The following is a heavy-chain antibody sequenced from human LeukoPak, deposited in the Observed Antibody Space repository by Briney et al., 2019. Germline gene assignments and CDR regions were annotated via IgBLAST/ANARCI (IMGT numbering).Heavy chain of an antibody. D-gene: IGHD3-10*01. J-gene: IGHJ4*02. V-gene: IGHV1-2*02. Sequence: ASVKVSCKASGGTFSSYAISWVRQAPGQGLEWMGWINPNSGGTNSAQKFQGRVTMTRDTSISTAYMELSRLTSDDTAVYYCARDSDPTYYFGSGSYHSYWGQGTLVTVSS. CDR3: ARDSDPTYYFGSGSYHSY. CDR2: INPNSGGT. CDR1: GGTFSSYA.